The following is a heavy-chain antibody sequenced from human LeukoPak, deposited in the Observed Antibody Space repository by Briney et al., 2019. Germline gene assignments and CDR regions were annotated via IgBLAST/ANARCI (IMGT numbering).Heavy chain of an antibody. CDR3: ARDLSGITIFGVVAGTMDV. Sequence: GASVKVSCKASGYTFTGYYMHWVRQAPGQGLEWMGWINPNSGGTNYAQKFRGRVTMTRDTSISTAYMELSRLRSDDTAVYYCARDLSGITIFGVVAGTMDVWGKGTTVTVSS. D-gene: IGHD3-3*01. V-gene: IGHV1-2*02. CDR2: INPNSGGT. J-gene: IGHJ6*03. CDR1: GYTFTGYY.